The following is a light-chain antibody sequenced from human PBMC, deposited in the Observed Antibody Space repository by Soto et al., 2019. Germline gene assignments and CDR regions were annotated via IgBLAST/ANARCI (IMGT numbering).Light chain of an antibody. CDR1: QSINRSY. CDR3: HQYGGSPPYT. V-gene: IGKV3-20*01. CDR2: GAS. Sequence: VGTQSPGTLSLSPGERATISCRASQSINRSYLAWYQHKPGQAPQLLFYGASSRATGIPHRFSGSASGTEFSLTISSREPEDCGVYYCHQYGGSPPYTFGQGTRLEIK. J-gene: IGKJ2*01.